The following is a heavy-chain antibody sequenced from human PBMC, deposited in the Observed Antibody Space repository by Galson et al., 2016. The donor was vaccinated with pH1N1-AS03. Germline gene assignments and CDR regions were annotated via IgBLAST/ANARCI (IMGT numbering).Heavy chain of an antibody. CDR3: ARFRSSWTFYYGLDV. CDR2: IYYSGGT. V-gene: IGHV4-59*01. J-gene: IGHJ6*02. CDR1: GGPFNIYY. Sequence: ETLSLTCAVYGGPFNIYYWTWIRQPPGKGLEWIGHIYYSGGTNYNPSLKSRVTISVDTSKNQFSLKLSSVTAADTAVYYCARFRSSWTFYYGLDVWGQGTTVTVSS. D-gene: IGHD6-13*01.